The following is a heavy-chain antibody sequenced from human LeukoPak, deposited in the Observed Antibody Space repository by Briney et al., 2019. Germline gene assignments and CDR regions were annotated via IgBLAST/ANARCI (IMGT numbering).Heavy chain of an antibody. CDR1: GFTFSSYS. Sequence: GGSLRLSCAASGFTFSSYSMNWVRQAPGKGLEWVSYISSSSSTIYYADSVKGRFTISRDNAKNSLYLQMNSLRAEDTAVYYCARDPEVVPDYYDSSGPTYFDYWGQGTLVTVSS. CDR2: ISSSSSTI. D-gene: IGHD3-22*01. V-gene: IGHV3-48*04. J-gene: IGHJ4*02. CDR3: ARDPEVVPDYYDSSGPTYFDY.